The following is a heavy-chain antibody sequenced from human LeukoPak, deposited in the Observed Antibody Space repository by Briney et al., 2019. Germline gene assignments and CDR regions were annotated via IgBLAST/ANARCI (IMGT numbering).Heavy chain of an antibody. J-gene: IGHJ1*01. V-gene: IGHV3-53*01. D-gene: IGHD3-16*01. CDR3: ARVGGFEYFQY. Sequence: GGSLRLSCAASGFTVSSNYMSWVRQAPGKGPEWVSVIYSGGSTYYADSVKGRFTISSDNSKNTLYLQMNSLRAEDTAVYYCARVGGFEYFQYWGQGTLVTVSS. CDR2: IYSGGST. CDR1: GFTVSSNY.